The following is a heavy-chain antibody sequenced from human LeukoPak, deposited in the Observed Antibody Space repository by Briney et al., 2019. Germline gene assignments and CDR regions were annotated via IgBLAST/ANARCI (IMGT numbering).Heavy chain of an antibody. Sequence: SETLSLTCTVSGGSISSYYWSWIRQPPGKGLEWIGYIYYSGSTNYNPSLKSRVTISVDTSKNQFSLKLSSVTAADTPVYYCARHGPYYDFWSGYYDRAFDIWGQGTMVTVSS. J-gene: IGHJ3*02. CDR2: IYYSGST. CDR1: GGSISSYY. CDR3: ARHGPYYDFWSGYYDRAFDI. D-gene: IGHD3-3*01. V-gene: IGHV4-59*08.